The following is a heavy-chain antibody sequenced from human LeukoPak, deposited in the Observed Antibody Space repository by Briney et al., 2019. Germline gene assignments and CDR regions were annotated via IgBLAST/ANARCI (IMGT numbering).Heavy chain of an antibody. CDR1: GGTFSSYA. D-gene: IGHD1-26*01. V-gene: IGHV1-69*13. CDR3: ARGDSGSYSSHFDY. CDR2: IIPIFGTA. J-gene: IGHJ4*02. Sequence: GASVKVSCKASGGTFSSYAISWVRQAPGQGLEWMGGIIPIFGTANYAQKFQGRVTITADESTSTAYMELSSLRSEDTAVYYCARGDSGSYSSHFDYWGQGTLVTVSS.